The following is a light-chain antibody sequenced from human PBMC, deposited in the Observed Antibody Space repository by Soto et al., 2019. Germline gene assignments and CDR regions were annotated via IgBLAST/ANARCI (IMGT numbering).Light chain of an antibody. J-gene: IGLJ3*02. CDR1: SSDVGAYNY. V-gene: IGLV2-14*03. Sequence: QSVLTQPATVSGSPGQSSTISCTGTSSDVGAYNYVSWYQQHPGKAPKLMIYEVSNRPSGVSNRFSGSKSANTASLTISGLQAGDEADYYCSSYTSSSTWLFGGGTKLTVL. CDR2: EVS. CDR3: SSYTSSSTWL.